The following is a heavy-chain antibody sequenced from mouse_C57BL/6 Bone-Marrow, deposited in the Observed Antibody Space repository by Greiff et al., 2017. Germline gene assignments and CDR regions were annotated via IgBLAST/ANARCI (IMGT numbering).Heavy chain of an antibody. Sequence: EVQGVESGGGLVQPGGSLKLSCAASGFTFSDYYMYWVRQTPEKRLEWVAYISNGGGSTYYPDTVKGRFTISRDNAKNTLYLQMSRLKSEDTAMYYGARGATVVDYYAMDYWGQGTSVTVSS. CDR2: ISNGGGST. J-gene: IGHJ4*01. D-gene: IGHD1-1*01. CDR3: ARGATVVDYYAMDY. V-gene: IGHV5-12*01. CDR1: GFTFSDYY.